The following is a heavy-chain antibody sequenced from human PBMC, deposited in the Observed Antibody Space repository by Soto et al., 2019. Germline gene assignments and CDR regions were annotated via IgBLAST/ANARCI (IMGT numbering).Heavy chain of an antibody. CDR3: ARDLAAAAY. D-gene: IGHD6-13*01. V-gene: IGHV1-46*01. Sequence: VSVKVSCKASGYVFTIYYIHWVRQAPGQGLEWMAIINPLPTSGSTNYAQKFQGRVTVTRDTSTSTVYLGLSSLRSDDTAVYYCARDLAAAAYWGQGTLVTVSS. CDR1: GYVFTIYY. CDR2: INPLPTSGST. J-gene: IGHJ4*02.